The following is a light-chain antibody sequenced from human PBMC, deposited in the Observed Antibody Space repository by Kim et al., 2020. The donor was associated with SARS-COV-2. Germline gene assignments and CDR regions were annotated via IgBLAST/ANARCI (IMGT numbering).Light chain of an antibody. CDR3: AAWEDSPDGYVV. V-gene: IGLV1-44*01. Sequence: QRVSISCSGSTSNIETNTVNWYQQRPGAAPTLLIHTNNQRPSGVPDRFSGSRFGTSASLTISGLQSEDEADYFCAAWEDSPDGYVVFGGGTKLTVL. CDR2: TNN. CDR1: TSNIETNT. J-gene: IGLJ2*01.